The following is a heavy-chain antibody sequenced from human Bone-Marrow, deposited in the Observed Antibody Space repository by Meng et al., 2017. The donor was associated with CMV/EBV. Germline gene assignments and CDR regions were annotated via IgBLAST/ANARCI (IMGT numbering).Heavy chain of an antibody. CDR2: IYHTGST. J-gene: IGHJ6*02. CDR1: GDSMSSVDYY. D-gene: IGHD3-3*01. CDR3: ARDFGDFWSGYHSYYYYGMDV. Sequence: SETLSLTCTVSGDSMSSVDYYWSWIRQSPGRGLEWIGYIYHTGSTYANPSLESRVIISVDTSKNQFSLKLSSVTAADTAVYYCARDFGDFWSGYHSYYYYGMDVWGQGTTVTGSS. V-gene: IGHV4-30-4*08.